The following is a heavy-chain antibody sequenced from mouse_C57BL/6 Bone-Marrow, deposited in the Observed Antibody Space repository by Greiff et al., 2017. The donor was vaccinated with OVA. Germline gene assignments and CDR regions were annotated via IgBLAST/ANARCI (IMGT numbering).Heavy chain of an antibody. CDR3: ARIADYYDNYDWFAY. D-gene: IGHD2-1*01. Sequence: QVTLKESGPGILQPSQSLSLTCSFSGFSLSTFGMGVGWHRQPSGKGLEWLVHSWWDDDKYYNPALKRRLTITTDTSKNQVFLKFAKVDTADTATYYCARIADYYDNYDWFAYWGQGTLVTVSA. CDR1: GFSLSTFGMG. J-gene: IGHJ3*01. CDR2: SWWDDDK. V-gene: IGHV8-8*01.